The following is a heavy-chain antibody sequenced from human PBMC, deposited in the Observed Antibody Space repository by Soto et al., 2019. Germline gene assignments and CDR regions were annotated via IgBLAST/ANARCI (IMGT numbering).Heavy chain of an antibody. Sequence: ASVKVSCKVSGYTLTELSMHWVRQAPGKGLEWMGGFDPEDGETIYAQKFQGRVTMTEDTSTDTAYMELSSLRSEDTAIYYCAARTGYYTSYYYMDVWGKGTTVTVSS. D-gene: IGHD3-9*01. CDR2: FDPEDGET. V-gene: IGHV1-24*01. CDR1: GYTLTELS. J-gene: IGHJ6*03. CDR3: AARTGYYTSYYYMDV.